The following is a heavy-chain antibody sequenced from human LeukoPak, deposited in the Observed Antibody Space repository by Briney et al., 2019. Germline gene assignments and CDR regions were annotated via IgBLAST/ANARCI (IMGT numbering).Heavy chain of an antibody. Sequence: PGGSLRLSCAASGFTFSSYAMSWVRQAPGKGLEWVSAISGSGGSTYYADSVKGRFTISRDNSKNTLYLQMNSLRAEDTAVYYCAKEFCAEMATIYCYFDYWGQGTLVTVSS. J-gene: IGHJ4*02. CDR3: AKEFCAEMATIYCYFDY. V-gene: IGHV3-23*01. D-gene: IGHD5-24*01. CDR2: ISGSGGST. CDR1: GFTFSSYA.